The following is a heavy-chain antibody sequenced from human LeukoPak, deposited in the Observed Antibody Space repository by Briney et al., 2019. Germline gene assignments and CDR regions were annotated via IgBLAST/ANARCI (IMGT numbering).Heavy chain of an antibody. CDR1: GYTFTGYY. CDR3: ARDLSLIFGVVITYAFDI. D-gene: IGHD3-3*01. Sequence: ASVKVSCKASGYTFTGYYMHWVRQAPGQGLEWMGWINPNSGGTNYAQKFQGRVTMTRDTSNSTAYMELSRLRSDDTAVYYCARDLSLIFGVVITYAFDIWGQGTMVTVSS. CDR2: INPNSGGT. V-gene: IGHV1-2*02. J-gene: IGHJ3*02.